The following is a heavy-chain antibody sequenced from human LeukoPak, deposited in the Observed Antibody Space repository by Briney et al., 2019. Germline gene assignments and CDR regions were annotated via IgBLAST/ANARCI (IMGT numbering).Heavy chain of an antibody. CDR3: ASFNPWQELRGGFDY. CDR1: GYTFTGYY. Sequence: ASVKVSCKASGYTFTGYYMHWVRQAPGQGLEWMGWINPNSGGTNYAQKFQGRVTMTRDTSISTAYMELSRLRSDDTAVYYCASFNPWQELRGGFDYWGQGTLVTVSS. J-gene: IGHJ4*02. V-gene: IGHV1-2*02. D-gene: IGHD1-7*01. CDR2: INPNSGGT.